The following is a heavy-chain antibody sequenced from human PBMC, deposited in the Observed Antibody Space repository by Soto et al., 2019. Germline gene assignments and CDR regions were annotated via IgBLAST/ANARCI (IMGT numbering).Heavy chain of an antibody. CDR3: ARRSHIVVDQT. Sequence: SETLSLTCSVSGASFSDANYYWVWIRQPPGEGLEWIGSFYYDGRTYYNASLKSRVTISVDTSKNHFSLMLTSVTAADTAVYYCARRSHIVVDQTWGKGPLVTVSS. J-gene: IGHJ4*02. CDR1: GASFSDANYY. V-gene: IGHV4-39*02. D-gene: IGHD2-21*01. CDR2: FYYDGRT.